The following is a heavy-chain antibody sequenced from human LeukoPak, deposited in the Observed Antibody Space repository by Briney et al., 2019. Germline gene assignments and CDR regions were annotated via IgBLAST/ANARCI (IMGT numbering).Heavy chain of an antibody. CDR2: IYTSGGT. J-gene: IGHJ4*02. D-gene: IGHD2-15*01. Sequence: PSETLSLTCTVFGDSISTFYWSWIRQPAGKGLEWIGHIYTSGGTNYNPSLKSRVTMSVDTSKNQFFLKLSSVTAADTAVYYCARDVGYCSGGSCFPLDYWGQGTLVTVSS. CDR1: GDSISTFY. V-gene: IGHV4-4*07. CDR3: ARDVGYCSGGSCFPLDY.